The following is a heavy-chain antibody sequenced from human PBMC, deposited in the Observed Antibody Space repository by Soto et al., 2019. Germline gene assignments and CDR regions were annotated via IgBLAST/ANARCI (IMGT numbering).Heavy chain of an antibody. D-gene: IGHD3-22*01. CDR3: AIAYYNSSGLTQFDP. CDR1: GYTFTSYA. Sequence: ASVTVSCKASGYTFTSYAMHWVRQAPGQRLEWMGWINAGNGNTKYSQKFQGRVTITRDTSASTAYMELSSLRSEDTAVYYCAIAYYNSSGLTQFDPRAQGTLLSVCS. V-gene: IGHV1-3*01. J-gene: IGHJ5*02. CDR2: INAGNGNT.